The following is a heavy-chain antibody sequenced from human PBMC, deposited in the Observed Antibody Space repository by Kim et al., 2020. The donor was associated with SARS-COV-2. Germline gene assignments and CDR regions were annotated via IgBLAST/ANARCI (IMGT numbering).Heavy chain of an antibody. Sequence: YYADSVKGRFTISRDNSKYSLYLQMNSLRTEDTALYYCAKDFRNSSSAGYWGQGTLVTVSS. CDR3: AKDFRNSSSAGY. V-gene: IGHV3-43*01. J-gene: IGHJ4*02. D-gene: IGHD6-6*01.